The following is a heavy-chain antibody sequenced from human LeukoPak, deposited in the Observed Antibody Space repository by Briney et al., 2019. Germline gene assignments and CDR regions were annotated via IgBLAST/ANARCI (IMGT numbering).Heavy chain of an antibody. CDR1: GFTSRFLG. Sequence: PGGSLRPSCTYSGFTSRFLGTSWICQAPGKGLEWVSAISGSGGSTYYADSVKGRFTISRDNSKNTLYLQMNSLRAEDTAVYYCAKDRVLLDYWGQGTLVTVSS. CDR3: AKDRVLLDY. V-gene: IGHV3-23*01. CDR2: ISGSGGST. D-gene: IGHD3-10*01. J-gene: IGHJ4*02.